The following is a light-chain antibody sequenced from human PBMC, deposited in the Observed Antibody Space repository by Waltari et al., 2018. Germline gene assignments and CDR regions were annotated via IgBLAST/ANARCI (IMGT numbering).Light chain of an antibody. J-gene: IGLJ2*01. CDR1: SLRRYH. CDR2: GQH. CDR3: DSRDSSGNHEV. V-gene: IGLV3-19*01. Sequence: SSELTQDPVVSVALGQTVRITCQGDSLRRYHASWYQQKPGQAPVLVIYGQHNRPSGIEDRFSGSTSGNTASLTITGAQAEDEADYYCDSRDSSGNHEVFGGGTKLTVL.